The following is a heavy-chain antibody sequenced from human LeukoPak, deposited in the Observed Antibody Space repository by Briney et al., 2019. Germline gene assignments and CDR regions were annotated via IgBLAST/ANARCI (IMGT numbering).Heavy chain of an antibody. V-gene: IGHV4-61*01. CDR2: ISYSGNT. J-gene: IGHJ4*02. CDR3: ARGGAITGTRGIFDY. Sequence: SETLSLTCTVSGDSVSSGSFYWSWIRQPPGKGLEWIGFISYSGNTNYNPSLKSRVTISVDTSKIQFSLRLTSMTAADTAVYYCARGGAITGTRGIFDYWGQGTLVTVSS. D-gene: IGHD1-7*01. CDR1: GDSVSSGSFY.